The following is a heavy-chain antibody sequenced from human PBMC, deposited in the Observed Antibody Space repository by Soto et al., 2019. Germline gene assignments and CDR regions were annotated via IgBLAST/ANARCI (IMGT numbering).Heavy chain of an antibody. CDR3: ARELSPPPKKYYDFWSGYPYYYYYYMDV. V-gene: IGHV4-34*01. J-gene: IGHJ6*03. CDR1: GGSFSGYY. Sequence: ASETLSLTCAVYGGSFSGYYWSWIRQPPGKGLEWIGEINHSGSTNCNPSLKSRVTISVDTSKNQFSLKLSSVTAADTAVYYCARELSPPPKKYYDFWSGYPYYYYYYMDVWGKGTTVTVSS. CDR2: INHSGST. D-gene: IGHD3-3*01.